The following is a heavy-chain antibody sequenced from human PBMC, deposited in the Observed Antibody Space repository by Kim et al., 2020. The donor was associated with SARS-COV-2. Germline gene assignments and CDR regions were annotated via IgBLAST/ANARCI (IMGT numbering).Heavy chain of an antibody. CDR3: AREQTAGFYNY. CDR1: GYIFSTYH. CDR2: INPVGGKT. V-gene: IGHV1-46*01. D-gene: IGHD3-9*01. J-gene: IGHJ4*02. Sequence: ASVKVSCKASGYIFSTYHMHWVRQAPGQGLEWMGIINPVGGKTYYAEKFQGRFTVTTVTSASTVYMELSSLKSEDTAIYYCAREQTAGFYNYWGQGTLVTVSS.